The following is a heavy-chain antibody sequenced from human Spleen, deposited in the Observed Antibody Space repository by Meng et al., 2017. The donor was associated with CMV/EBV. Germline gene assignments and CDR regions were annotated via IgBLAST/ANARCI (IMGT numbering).Heavy chain of an antibody. V-gene: IGHV1-46*01. Sequence: QVQLVQSGAEVKKPGASVKVSCKASGYTFTSYYMHWVRQAPGQGLEWMGIINPSGGSTSYAQKFQGRVTMTRDTSTSTVYMELSSLRSEDTAVYYRARGGSGSYYLGWFDPWGQGTLVTVSS. J-gene: IGHJ5*02. CDR1: GYTFTSYY. CDR3: ARGGSGSYYLGWFDP. CDR2: INPSGGST. D-gene: IGHD1-26*01.